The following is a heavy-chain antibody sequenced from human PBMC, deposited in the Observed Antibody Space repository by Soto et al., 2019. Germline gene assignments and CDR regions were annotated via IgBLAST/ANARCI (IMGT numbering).Heavy chain of an antibody. CDR3: AHEGGRGYCSGGSCYYYYGMDV. V-gene: IGHV2-5*02. CDR1: GFSLSTSGVG. D-gene: IGHD2-15*01. J-gene: IGHJ6*02. Sequence: QITLKESGPTLVKPTQTLTLTCTFSGFSLSTSGVGVGWIRQPPGKALEWLALIYWDDDKRYSPSLKSRLTITQDTSKNQVVLTMTNMDPVDTATYYCAHEGGRGYCSGGSCYYYYGMDVWGQGTTVTVSS. CDR2: IYWDDDK.